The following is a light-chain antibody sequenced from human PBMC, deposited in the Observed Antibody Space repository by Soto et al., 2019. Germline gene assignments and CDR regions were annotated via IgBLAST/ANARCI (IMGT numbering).Light chain of an antibody. J-gene: IGLJ1*01. CDR2: DVS. Sequence: QSALTQPASVSGSRGQSITISCTGTSSDVGGYNYVSWYQQYPGKAPKLMIYDVSNRPSGVSNRFSGSKSGNTASLTISGLQAEDEADYYCSSYTISNTLVFGSGTKLTVL. V-gene: IGLV2-14*01. CDR3: SSYTISNTLV. CDR1: SSDVGGYNY.